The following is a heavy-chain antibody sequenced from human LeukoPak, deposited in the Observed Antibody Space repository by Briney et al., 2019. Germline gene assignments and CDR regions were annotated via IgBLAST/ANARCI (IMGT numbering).Heavy chain of an antibody. V-gene: IGHV1-2*02. J-gene: IGHJ6*03. CDR2: INPNSGGT. Sequence: ASVKVSCKASGYTFTGYYMHWVRQAPGQGLEWMGWINPNSGGTNYAQKFQGRVTITADKSTSTAYMELSSLRSEDTAVYYCATSSSWYRNYYYYYMDVWGKGTTVTVSS. CDR3: ATSSSWYRNYYYYYMDV. D-gene: IGHD6-13*01. CDR1: GYTFTGYY.